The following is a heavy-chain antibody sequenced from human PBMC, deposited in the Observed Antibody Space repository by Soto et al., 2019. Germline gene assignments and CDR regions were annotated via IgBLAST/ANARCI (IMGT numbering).Heavy chain of an antibody. V-gene: IGHV3-21*01. J-gene: IGHJ5*02. CDR1: GFTFSSYS. Sequence: GGSLRLSCAASGFTFSSYSMNWVRQAPGKGLEWVSSISSSSSYIYYADSVKGRFTISRDNAKNSLYLQMNSLRAEDTAVYYCARDDSSCWYSDDEGVWFDPWGQGTLVTVAS. CDR2: ISSSSSYI. CDR3: ARDDSSCWYSDDEGVWFDP. D-gene: IGHD6-13*01.